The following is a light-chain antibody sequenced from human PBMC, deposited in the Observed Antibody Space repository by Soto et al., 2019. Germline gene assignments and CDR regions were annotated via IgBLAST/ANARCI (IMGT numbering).Light chain of an antibody. CDR2: GAS. J-gene: IGKJ4*01. CDR3: QQYGSVPLT. V-gene: IGKV3-20*01. CDR1: QSVSTSY. Sequence: EIVLTQSPGTLSLSPGERATLSCRASQSVSTSYLAWYQQKPGQAPRLLIYGASSRATCIPDRFSGSGSGADFTLTISRLEPEDVAVYYCQQYGSVPLTFGGGTKVEIK.